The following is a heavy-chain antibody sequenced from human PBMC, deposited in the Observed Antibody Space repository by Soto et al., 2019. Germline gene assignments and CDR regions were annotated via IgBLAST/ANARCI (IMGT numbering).Heavy chain of an antibody. CDR3: ARYYDILTGPLPGAGSLFQGFDY. CDR1: GFSISTSGVG. D-gene: IGHD3-9*01. V-gene: IGHV2-5*02. Sequence: QITLKASGPTLVKPTQTLTLTCTFSGFSISTSGVGVGWIRQPPGKALEWLALIYWDDDKRYSPSLKSRLTIPNDTSKIQVVLTMTSMDPVDTATYYCARYYDILTGPLPGAGSLFQGFDYWGQGTLVTVSS. CDR2: IYWDDDK. J-gene: IGHJ4*02.